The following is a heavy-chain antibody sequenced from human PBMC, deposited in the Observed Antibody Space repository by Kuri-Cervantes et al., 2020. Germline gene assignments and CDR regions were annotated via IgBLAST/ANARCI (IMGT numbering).Heavy chain of an antibody. CDR3: VRGSSSSWYPQENDF. J-gene: IGHJ4*01. Sequence: GESLKIHCAASGFTFDDYAMHWVRQAPGKGLDWVAIISENGGRKFYADSVQGRFTISRDNSKNTLYLQMNNLRVDDTGVYYCVRGSSSSWYPQENDFWGQGALVTVSS. D-gene: IGHD6-13*01. CDR2: ISENGGRK. CDR1: GFTFDDYA. V-gene: IGHV3-30*04.